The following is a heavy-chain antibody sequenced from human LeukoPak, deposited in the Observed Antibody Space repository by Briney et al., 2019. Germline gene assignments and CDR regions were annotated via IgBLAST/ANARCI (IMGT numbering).Heavy chain of an antibody. CDR1: GFTFRSSA. CDR3: AKDIAAAGITSDY. Sequence: PGGSLRLSCAASGFTFRSSAMTWVRQAPGKGLEWVSALSGSGGSTYYADSVKGRFTISRDNSKNTLSLQMNSLRVEDTAVYYCAKDIAAAGITSDYWGQGTLVTVSS. CDR2: LSGSGGST. D-gene: IGHD6-13*01. V-gene: IGHV3-23*01. J-gene: IGHJ4*02.